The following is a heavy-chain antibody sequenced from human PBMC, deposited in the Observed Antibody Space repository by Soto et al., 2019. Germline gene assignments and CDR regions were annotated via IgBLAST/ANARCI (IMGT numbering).Heavy chain of an antibody. Sequence: QVQLQESGPGLVKPSQTLSLTCTVSGGSISSGGYYWSWIRQHPGKGLEWIGYIYYSGSTYYNPSLKSRVTISVDTSKNQFSLKLSSVTAADTAVYYCARDIGSGGTTLSYGMDVWGQGTTVTVSS. J-gene: IGHJ6*02. CDR2: IYYSGST. V-gene: IGHV4-31*03. D-gene: IGHD1-7*01. CDR3: ARDIGSGGTTLSYGMDV. CDR1: GGSISSGGYY.